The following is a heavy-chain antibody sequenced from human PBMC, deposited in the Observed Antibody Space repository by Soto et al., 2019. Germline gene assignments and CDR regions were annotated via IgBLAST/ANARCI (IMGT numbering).Heavy chain of an antibody. J-gene: IGHJ6*02. CDR2: IVPMLGTP. Sequence: ASVKVSCKASGGTFDKFIMNWVRQTPGRGLEWMGGIVPMLGTPTYAEKFKGRVRISATGSATTTYMEVTSLRSEDTAIYYCARNGYSGSSRSHYSVMVVWG. D-gene: IGHD2-21*01. CDR1: GGTFDKFI. V-gene: IGHV1-69*13. CDR3: ARNGYSGSSRSHYSVMVV.